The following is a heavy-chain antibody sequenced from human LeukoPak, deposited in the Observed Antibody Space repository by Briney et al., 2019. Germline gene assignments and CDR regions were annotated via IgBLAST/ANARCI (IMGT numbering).Heavy chain of an antibody. D-gene: IGHD6-13*01. CDR1: GFTFSSYS. CDR3: ARDLMSPGIAAAGTFGDY. CDR2: ISSSSSTI. Sequence: GGSLRLSCAASGFTFSSYSMTWVRQAPGKGLEWVSYISSSSSTIYYAGSVKGRFTISRDNAKNSLYLQMNSLRDEDTAVYYCARDLMSPGIAAAGTFGDYWGQGTLVIVSS. J-gene: IGHJ4*02. V-gene: IGHV3-48*02.